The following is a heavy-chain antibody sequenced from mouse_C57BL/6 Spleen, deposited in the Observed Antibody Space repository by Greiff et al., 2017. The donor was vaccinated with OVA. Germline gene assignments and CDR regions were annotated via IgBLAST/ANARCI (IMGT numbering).Heavy chain of an antibody. CDR1: GFTFSDYY. Sequence: EVMLVESEGGLVQPGSSMKLSCTASGFTFSDYYMAWVRQVPEKGLEWVANINYDGSSTYYLDSLKSRFIISRDNAKNILYLQMSSLKSEDTATYYCARAHYYGQGYFDYWGQGTTLTVSS. CDR2: INYDGSST. V-gene: IGHV5-16*01. CDR3: ARAHYYGQGYFDY. J-gene: IGHJ2*01. D-gene: IGHD1-2*01.